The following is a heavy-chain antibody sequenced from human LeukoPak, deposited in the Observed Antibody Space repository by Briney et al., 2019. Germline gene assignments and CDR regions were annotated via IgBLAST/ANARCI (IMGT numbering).Heavy chain of an antibody. CDR2: TSGSGVST. CDR3: AKLRGSSGYSIDC. V-gene: IGHV3-23*01. CDR1: GFTFSSYA. J-gene: IGHJ4*02. Sequence: GGSLRLSCAASGFTFSSYAMSWVRQAPGKGLEWVSGTSGSGVSTYYADSVKGRFTISRDNSKNTLYLQMNSLRAEDTAVYYCAKLRGSSGYSIDCWGQGTLVTVSS. D-gene: IGHD3-22*01.